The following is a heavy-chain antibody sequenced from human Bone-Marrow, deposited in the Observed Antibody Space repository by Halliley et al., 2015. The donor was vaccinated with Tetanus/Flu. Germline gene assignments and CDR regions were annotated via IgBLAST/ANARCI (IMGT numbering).Heavy chain of an antibody. CDR3: ARSESGYYEAFDI. CDR2: ISYDGGNK. Sequence: LSNYDMHWVRQAPGKGLEWVSIISYDGGNKNYADSVRGRFTLSRDNSKNTLFLQMNNLRAEDTAVYYCARSESGYYEAFDIWGPGTVVTVSS. CDR1: LSNYD. V-gene: IGHV3-30*04. J-gene: IGHJ3*02. D-gene: IGHD3-22*01.